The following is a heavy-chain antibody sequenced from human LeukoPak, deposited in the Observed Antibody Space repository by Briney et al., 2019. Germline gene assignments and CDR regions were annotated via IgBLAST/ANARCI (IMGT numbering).Heavy chain of an antibody. D-gene: IGHD3-9*01. J-gene: IGHJ5*02. CDR2: IYSGGST. CDR3: ARLVTGYPNWFDP. CDR1: GFTFSNAW. V-gene: IGHV3-53*01. Sequence: PGGSLRLSCAASGFTFSNAWMSWVRQAPGKGLEWVSVIYSGGSTYYADSVKGRFTISRDNSKNTLYLQMNSLRAEDTAVYYCARLVTGYPNWFDPWGQGTLVTVSS.